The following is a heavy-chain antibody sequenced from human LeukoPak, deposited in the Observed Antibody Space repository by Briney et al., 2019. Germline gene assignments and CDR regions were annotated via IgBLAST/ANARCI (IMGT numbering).Heavy chain of an antibody. CDR1: GFTVSSNY. CDR2: IYSGGST. CDR3: ARVGGGCSSTSCYPLGAFDI. Sequence: GGSLGLSCAASGFTVSSNYMSWVRQAPGKGLEWVSVIYSGGSTYYADSVKGRFTISRDNSKNTLYLQMNSLRAEDTAVYYCARVGGGCSSTSCYPLGAFDIWGQGTMVTVSS. J-gene: IGHJ3*02. V-gene: IGHV3-53*01. D-gene: IGHD2-2*01.